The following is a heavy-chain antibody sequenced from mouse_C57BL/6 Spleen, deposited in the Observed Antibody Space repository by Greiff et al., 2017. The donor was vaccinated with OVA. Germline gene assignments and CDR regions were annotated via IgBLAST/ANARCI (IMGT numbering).Heavy chain of an antibody. J-gene: IGHJ4*01. CDR3: ERWRDYDDYAMDD. V-gene: IGHV1-82*01. CDR1: GYAFSSSW. CDR2: IYPGDGDT. Sequence: QVQLKESGPELVKPGASVKISCKASGYAFSSSWMNWVKQRPGKGLEWIGRIYPGDGDTNYNGKFKGKATLTADKSSSTAYMQLSSLTSEDSAVYFCERWRDYDDYAMDDWGQGTSVTVSS. D-gene: IGHD2-4*01.